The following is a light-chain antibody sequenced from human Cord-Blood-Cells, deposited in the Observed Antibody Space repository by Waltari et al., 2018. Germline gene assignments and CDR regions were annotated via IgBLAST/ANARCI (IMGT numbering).Light chain of an antibody. CDR1: QSVSSN. J-gene: IGKJ3*01. CDR2: GAS. CDR3: QQYNNWPSFT. Sequence: EIVMTQSPATLSVSPGERATLSCRASQSVSSNLAWYQQKPGQAPRLLIYGASTRATGSPARFSGSGSGTEFTRTISSLQSEDFAVYYCQQYNNWPSFTFGPGTKVDIK. V-gene: IGKV3-15*01.